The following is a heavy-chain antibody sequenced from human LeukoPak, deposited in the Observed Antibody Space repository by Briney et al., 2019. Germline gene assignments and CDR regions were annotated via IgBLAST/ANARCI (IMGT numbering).Heavy chain of an antibody. CDR2: VFHSGST. D-gene: IGHD3-3*01. CDR1: GDSFTGTNHH. CDR3: AREIEEGQRITVSGMVIMVWFDH. Sequence: SETLSLTRTVAGDSFTGTNHHWGWIREPPGKGLEWIGSVFHSGSTYYNPSLKSRVSISIDTSKNQFSLNVTSVTAADTARYYCAREIEEGQRITVSGMVIMVWFDHWGQGTLVTVSS. J-gene: IGHJ5*02. V-gene: IGHV4-39*07.